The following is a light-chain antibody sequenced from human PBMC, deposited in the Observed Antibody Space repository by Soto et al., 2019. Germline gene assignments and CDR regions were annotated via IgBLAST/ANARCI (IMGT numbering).Light chain of an antibody. Sequence: DIQMTQSASTLSASVGDRVTITCRASQSISSWLAWYQQKPGKAPKLLIYDASSLESGVPSRFSGSGSGTEFTLTISSLQPDDFATYYCQQYNTEWTFGQGTKV. J-gene: IGKJ1*01. CDR1: QSISSW. V-gene: IGKV1-5*01. CDR2: DAS. CDR3: QQYNTEWT.